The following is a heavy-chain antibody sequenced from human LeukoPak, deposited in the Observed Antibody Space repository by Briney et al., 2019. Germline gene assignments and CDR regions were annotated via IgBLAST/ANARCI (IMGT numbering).Heavy chain of an antibody. J-gene: IGHJ6*02. Sequence: GGSLRLSCAASGFTFSSYWMSWVRQAPGKGLMWVSQINTDGSATSCADPVKGRCTISRDNAKNMLYLEMNSLRVEDTAVYFCTRDHGLDVWGQGTTVTVSS. CDR1: GFTFSSYW. CDR2: INTDGSAT. CDR3: TRDHGLDV. V-gene: IGHV3-74*01.